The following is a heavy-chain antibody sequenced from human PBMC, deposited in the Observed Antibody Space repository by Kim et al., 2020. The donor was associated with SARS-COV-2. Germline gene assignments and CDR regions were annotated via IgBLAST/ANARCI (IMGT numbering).Heavy chain of an antibody. CDR3: ARLMRLKSPYYDFWSGYHNPYGMDV. J-gene: IGHJ6*02. CDR1: GYTFTSYA. CDR2: INTNTGNP. Sequence: ASVKVSCKASGYTFTSYAMNWVRQAPGQGLEWMGWINTNTGNPTYAQGFTGRFVFSLDTSVSTAYLQISSLKAEDTAVYYCARLMRLKSPYYDFWSGYHNPYGMDVWGQGTTVTVSS. V-gene: IGHV7-4-1*02. D-gene: IGHD3-3*01.